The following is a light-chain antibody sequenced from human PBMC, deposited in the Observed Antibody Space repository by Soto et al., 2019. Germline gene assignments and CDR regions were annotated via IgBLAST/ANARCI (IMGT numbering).Light chain of an antibody. CDR2: DAS. V-gene: IGKV3-11*01. Sequence: EIVLTQSPATLSSSPGERATLSCRASQSVSSYFAWYQQKPGQAPRLLIYDASNRATGIPARFSGSGSGTDFTLTISSLEPEDFAVYYCQQHSNWPLTFGQGTKVEV. CDR1: QSVSSY. CDR3: QQHSNWPLT. J-gene: IGKJ1*01.